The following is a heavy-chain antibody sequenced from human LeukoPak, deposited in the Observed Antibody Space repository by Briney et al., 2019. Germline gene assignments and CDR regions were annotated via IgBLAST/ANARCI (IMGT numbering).Heavy chain of an antibody. CDR1: GFTFSGSA. Sequence: GGSLKLSCAASGFTFSGSAMHWVRQASGKGLEWVGRIRSKANSYATEYAAPVKGRFTISRDDSKNTAYLQMNSLRAEDTAVYYCARSGTQFNGYGGVGYWGQGTLVTVSS. CDR3: ARSGTQFNGYGGVGY. V-gene: IGHV3-73*01. CDR2: IRSKANSYAT. D-gene: IGHD1-14*01. J-gene: IGHJ4*02.